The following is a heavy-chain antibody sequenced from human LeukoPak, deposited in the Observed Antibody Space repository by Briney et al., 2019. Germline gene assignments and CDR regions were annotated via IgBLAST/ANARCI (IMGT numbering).Heavy chain of an antibody. Sequence: SETLSLTCIVSGGSVSNNSLYWGWIRQPPGKGLECIGSVSYSGTTYFAPSLKSRVTISIDTSKNQFPLKVTSVTAADTAVYYCARLPTDLMAFDSWGQGTLVTVSS. CDR3: ARLPTDLMAFDS. J-gene: IGHJ4*02. D-gene: IGHD2-8*01. V-gene: IGHV4-39*01. CDR1: GGSVSNNSLY. CDR2: VSYSGTT.